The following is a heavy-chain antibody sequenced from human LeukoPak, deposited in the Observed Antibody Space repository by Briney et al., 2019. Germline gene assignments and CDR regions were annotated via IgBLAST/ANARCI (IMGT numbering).Heavy chain of an antibody. Sequence: ASVKVSCKASGYTFTGYYMHWVRQAPGQGLEWMGWINPNSGGTNYAQKFQGRVTMTRDTSISTAYMELSRLRSDDTAVYYCASPIAVVGHYYYGMDVWGQGTTVTVSS. V-gene: IGHV1-2*02. CDR1: GYTFTGYY. CDR3: ASPIAVVGHYYYGMDV. D-gene: IGHD6-19*01. J-gene: IGHJ6*02. CDR2: INPNSGGT.